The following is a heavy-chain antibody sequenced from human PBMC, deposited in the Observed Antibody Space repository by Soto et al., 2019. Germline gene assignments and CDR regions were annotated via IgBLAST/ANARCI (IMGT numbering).Heavy chain of an antibody. J-gene: IGHJ4*02. CDR1: VFTFSSYW. D-gene: IGHD1-26*01. Sequence: PGGSLRLSGAASVFTFSSYWMHWVRQSPGKGLMWVSRINNDGSSRSYADSVKGRFTISRDNAKNTLYLQVNSLRAEDTAVYYCSRDATTGYSAAGDYWGQGALVTVSS. V-gene: IGHV3-74*01. CDR2: INNDGSSR. CDR3: SRDATTGYSAAGDY.